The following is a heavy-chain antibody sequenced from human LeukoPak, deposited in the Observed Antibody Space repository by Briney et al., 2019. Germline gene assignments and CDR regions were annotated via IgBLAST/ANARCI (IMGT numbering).Heavy chain of an antibody. CDR1: GYTFTGYY. V-gene: IGHV1-2*06. CDR3: ASRGDSSGYRFDY. J-gene: IGHJ4*02. Sequence: ASVKVSCKASGYTFTGYYMHWVRQAPGQGLGWMGRINPNSGGTNYAQKFQGRVTMTRDTSISTAYMELSRLRSDDTAVYYCASRGDSSGYRFDYWGQGTLVTVSS. CDR2: INPNSGGT. D-gene: IGHD3-22*01.